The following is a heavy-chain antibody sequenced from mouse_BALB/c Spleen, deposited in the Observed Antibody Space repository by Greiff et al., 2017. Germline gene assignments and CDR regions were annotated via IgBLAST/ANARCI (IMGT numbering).Heavy chain of an antibody. CDR2: IDPSDSYT. D-gene: IGHD4-1*01. V-gene: IGHV1-69*02. J-gene: IGHJ2*01. CDR1: GYTFTSYW. CDR3: TRSGKLGSYFDY. Sequence: QVQLQQPGAELVKPGASVKLSCKASGYTFTSYWMHWVKQRPGQGLEWIGEIDPSDSYTNYNQKFKDKATLTVDKSSSTAYMQLSSPTSEDSAVYYCTRSGKLGSYFDYWGQGTTLTVSS.